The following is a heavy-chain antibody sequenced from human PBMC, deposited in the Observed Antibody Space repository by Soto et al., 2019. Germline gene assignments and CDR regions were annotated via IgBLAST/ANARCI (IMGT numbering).Heavy chain of an antibody. V-gene: IGHV3-53*01. CDR2: IYSGGST. D-gene: IGHD6-13*01. CDR1: GFTVSSNY. CDR3: ARDLAAAGNWVHAFDI. Sequence: PGGSLRLSCAASGFTVSSNYMSWVRQAPGKGLEWVSVIYSGGSTYYADSVKGRFTISRDNSKNTLYLQVNSLRAEDTAVYYCARDLAAAGNWVHAFDIWGQGTMVTVSS. J-gene: IGHJ3*02.